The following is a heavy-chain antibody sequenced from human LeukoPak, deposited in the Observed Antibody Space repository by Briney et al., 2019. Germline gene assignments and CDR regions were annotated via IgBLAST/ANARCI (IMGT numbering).Heavy chain of an antibody. CDR2: INGDGSIT. CDR3: ATSQFDY. V-gene: IGHV3-74*01. J-gene: IGHJ4*02. CDR1: RLAARCYW. Sequence: GGSLRLSCAASRLAARCYWLLGVRQPPGKGLVWVSRINGDGSITTYADSVKGRSNISRDNTKNIVYPEINALSAGDRASDDCATSQFDYWGQGILVTVTS.